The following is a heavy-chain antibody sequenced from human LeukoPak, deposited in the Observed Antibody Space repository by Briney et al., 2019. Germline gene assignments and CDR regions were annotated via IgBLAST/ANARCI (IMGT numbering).Heavy chain of an antibody. CDR1: GYTFIRNG. J-gene: IGHJ4*02. D-gene: IGHD1-26*01. V-gene: IGHV3-30*02. CDR3: AKDGGGTDFDY. CDR2: ISKDGSNE. Sequence: PGGSLRLSCAVPGYTFIRNGMHWVRQAPGKGLEWVTFISKDGSNEYYADSVKGRLTISRDNSKNTVYLQMNSLRADDTAVYYCAKDGGGTDFDYWGQGTLVTVSS.